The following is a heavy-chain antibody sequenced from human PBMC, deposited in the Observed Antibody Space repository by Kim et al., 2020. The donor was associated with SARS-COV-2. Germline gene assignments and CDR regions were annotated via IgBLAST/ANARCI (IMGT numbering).Heavy chain of an antibody. D-gene: IGHD1-26*01. Sequence: GWSLRLSCAASGLTFSRYSMNWVRQAPGKGLEWVSHISSSRITIFYADSVKGRFTISRDNAKNSVYLQMNSLRDEDTAVYYCASANGLGATQGPFDYWGQGTLVTVSS. J-gene: IGHJ4*02. CDR2: ISSSRITI. V-gene: IGHV3-48*02. CDR3: ASANGLGATQGPFDY. CDR1: GLTFSRYS.